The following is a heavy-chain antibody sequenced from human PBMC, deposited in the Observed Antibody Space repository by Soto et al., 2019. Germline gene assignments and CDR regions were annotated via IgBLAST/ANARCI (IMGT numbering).Heavy chain of an antibody. D-gene: IGHD3-16*01. CDR2: IYYSGNT. J-gene: IGHJ4*02. Sequence: SETLSLTCTVSGGSTSSDNYWSWIRQPPGKGVEWIGHIYYSGNTDYNPSLKSRLAISIDPSKNQFSLKLSSVTAADTAVYFCAREGGESSDGLYYFDSGGQGSLVTAPQ. V-gene: IGHV4-30-4*01. CDR1: GGSTSSDNY. CDR3: AREGGESSDGLYYFDS.